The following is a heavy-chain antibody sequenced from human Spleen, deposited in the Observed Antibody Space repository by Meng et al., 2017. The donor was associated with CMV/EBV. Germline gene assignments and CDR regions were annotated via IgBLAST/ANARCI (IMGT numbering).Heavy chain of an antibody. CDR1: GFTFSNYA. Sequence: GESLKISCAASGFTFSNYAMSWVRQAPGRGLEWVSVISGSGGSTYYADSVKGRFTISRDNSKNTLYLQMNSLRAEDTAVYYCAKKYCTNGVCHLGYFDYWGQGTLVTVSS. J-gene: IGHJ4*02. V-gene: IGHV3-23*01. CDR3: AKKYCTNGVCHLGYFDY. D-gene: IGHD2-8*01. CDR2: ISGSGGST.